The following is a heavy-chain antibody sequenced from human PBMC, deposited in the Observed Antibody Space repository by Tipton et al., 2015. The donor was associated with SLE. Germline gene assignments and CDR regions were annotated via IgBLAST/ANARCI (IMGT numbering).Heavy chain of an antibody. V-gene: IGHV4-34*01. CDR2: INHSGST. J-gene: IGHJ4*02. D-gene: IGHD3-10*01. CDR1: GGSFSGFY. Sequence: TLSLSCAVYGGSFSGFYWSWIRQPPGKGLEWIGEINHSGSTNYNPSLKSRVTMSVDTPNNQFSLKLSSVTAADTAVYYCARERGSYYYFDSWGQGTLATVSS. CDR3: ARERGSYYYFDS.